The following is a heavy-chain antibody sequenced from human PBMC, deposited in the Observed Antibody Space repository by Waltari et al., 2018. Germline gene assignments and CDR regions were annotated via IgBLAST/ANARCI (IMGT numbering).Heavy chain of an antibody. Sequence: QVQLVQSGAEVKKPGASVKVSCKASGYTFTSNDIHWVRQAPGQGLEWMGLMNPSSGDTVYAQKFQARVTITRNTSIPTAYMELNSLSSEDTAVYYCARAFLPAAFLDYWGQGTLVTVSS. CDR1: GYTFTSND. V-gene: IGHV1-8*01. CDR2: MNPSSGDT. D-gene: IGHD2-2*01. CDR3: ARAFLPAAFLDY. J-gene: IGHJ4*02.